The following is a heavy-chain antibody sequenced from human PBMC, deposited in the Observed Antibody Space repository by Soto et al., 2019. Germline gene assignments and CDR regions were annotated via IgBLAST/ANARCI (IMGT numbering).Heavy chain of an antibody. J-gene: IGHJ4*02. CDR1: GFTFRSYA. Sequence: GGSLRLSCAASGFTFRSYAMSWVRQAPGKGLEWVSGISGSGISTHYADSVKGRFTVSRDNSKNTLYLQIHTLRAEDTAVYYCAKVSSSWYAGFFDLWGQRTLVTVSS. CDR3: AKVSSSWYAGFFDL. CDR2: ISGSGIST. D-gene: IGHD6-13*01. V-gene: IGHV3-23*01.